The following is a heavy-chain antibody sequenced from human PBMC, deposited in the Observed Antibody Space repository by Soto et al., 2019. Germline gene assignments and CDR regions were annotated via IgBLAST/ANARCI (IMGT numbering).Heavy chain of an antibody. Sequence: GGYLRLSGRAAGFTFSSYGMHWVRQAQGKGLEWVAVISYDGSNKYYADSVKGRFTISRDNSKNTMYLQMNSLRVEDTAVYYCARPYSSGWYGDLDYWGQGTPVTVSS. J-gene: IGHJ4*02. V-gene: IGHV3-30-3*01. D-gene: IGHD6-19*01. CDR2: ISYDGSNK. CDR3: ARPYSSGWYGDLDY. CDR1: GFTFSSYG.